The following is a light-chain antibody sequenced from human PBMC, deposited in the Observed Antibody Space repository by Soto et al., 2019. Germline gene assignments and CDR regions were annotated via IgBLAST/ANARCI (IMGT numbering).Light chain of an antibody. CDR2: EVT. CDR1: SSDVGGYNY. V-gene: IGLV2-14*01. Sequence: QSALTQPASVSGSPGQSITISCTGASSDVGGYNYVSWYQHHPGKAPKLMIYEVTTRPSGISNRFSGSKSGNTASLTISGLQAEDEADYYCSSYTISTTFPWVFGPGTKLTVL. CDR3: SSYTISTTFPWV. J-gene: IGLJ1*01.